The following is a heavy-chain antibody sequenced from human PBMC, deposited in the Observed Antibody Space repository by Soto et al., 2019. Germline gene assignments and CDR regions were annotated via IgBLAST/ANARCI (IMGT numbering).Heavy chain of an antibody. D-gene: IGHD6-6*01. CDR1: GYTFTSYG. Sequence: ASVKVSCKASGYTFTSYGISWVRQAPGQGLEWMGWISAYNGNTNYAQKLQGRVTMTTDTSTSTAYMELRSLRSDDTAVYYCASRREYSSSYYYYYGMDVWGQGTTVTVSS. V-gene: IGHV1-18*01. CDR3: ASRREYSSSYYYYYGMDV. CDR2: ISAYNGNT. J-gene: IGHJ6*02.